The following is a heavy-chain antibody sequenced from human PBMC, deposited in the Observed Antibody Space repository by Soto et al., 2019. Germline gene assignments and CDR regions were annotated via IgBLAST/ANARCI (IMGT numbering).Heavy chain of an antibody. Sequence: PSETLSLTCTVSGGSISRSTYYWAWIRQPPGKGLEWIGSMYYGGSIYYNPSLKSRVTISADTSKNQFSLKLNSVTAADTAVYYCARDSPSDYSNYAGYWYFDLWGRGTLVTVSS. D-gene: IGHD4-4*01. V-gene: IGHV4-39*02. J-gene: IGHJ2*01. CDR1: GGSISRSTYY. CDR2: MYYGGSI. CDR3: ARDSPSDYSNYAGYWYFDL.